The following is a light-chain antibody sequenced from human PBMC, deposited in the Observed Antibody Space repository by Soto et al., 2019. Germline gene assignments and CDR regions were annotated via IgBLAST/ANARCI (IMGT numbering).Light chain of an antibody. J-gene: IGKJ4*01. Sequence: EIVLTQSPGTLSLSPGERATLSCRASQSVSSSYLAWYQQKPGQAPRLLIYGASSRATGIPDRFSGSGSGTDFTLTISRLEPEDFAVYYCQQGKALGGGTKVEIK. V-gene: IGKV3-20*01. CDR3: QQGKA. CDR2: GAS. CDR1: QSVSSSY.